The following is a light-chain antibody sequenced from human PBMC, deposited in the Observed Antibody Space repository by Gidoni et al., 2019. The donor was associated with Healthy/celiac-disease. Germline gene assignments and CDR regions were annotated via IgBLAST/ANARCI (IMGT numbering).Light chain of an antibody. V-gene: IGLV2-11*01. J-gene: IGLJ2*01. CDR2: DVS. Sequence: QSALTQTRSVSGSPGQSVTISCTGTSSDVGGYNYVSWYQQHPGKAPTLMIYDVSKRPSGVPDRFSGSKSGNTASLTISGLQAEDEADYYCCSYAGSYTLGVFGGGTKLTVL. CDR1: SSDVGGYNY. CDR3: CSYAGSYTLGV.